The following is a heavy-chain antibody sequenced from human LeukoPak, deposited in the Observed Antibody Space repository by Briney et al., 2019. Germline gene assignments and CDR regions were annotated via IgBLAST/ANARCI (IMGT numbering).Heavy chain of an antibody. CDR1: GFNFGTYA. V-gene: IGHV3-23*01. Sequence: GGSLRLSCAASGFNFGTYAMTWVRQAPGVGLEWVSTILNNGVNTYHADSVKGRFTISRDNSRNTLHLQMNSLRAEDTAIYYCAKGGGRPLDDAFDVWGQGTMVTVSS. J-gene: IGHJ3*01. CDR3: AKGGGRPLDDAFDV. CDR2: ILNNGVNT.